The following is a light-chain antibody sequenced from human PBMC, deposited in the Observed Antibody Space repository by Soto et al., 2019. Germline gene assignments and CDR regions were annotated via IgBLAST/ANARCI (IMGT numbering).Light chain of an antibody. CDR2: DAS. CDR1: QSVSSY. J-gene: IGKJ2*01. V-gene: IGKV3-11*01. Sequence: EIVLTQSPATLSLSPGERATLSCRASQSVSSYLAWYQQKPGQAPRLLIYDASNRATGIPARFGGSGSGTDFTLTISSLEPEDSAVYYCQQRSNWPPTFGQGTKLEIK. CDR3: QQRSNWPPT.